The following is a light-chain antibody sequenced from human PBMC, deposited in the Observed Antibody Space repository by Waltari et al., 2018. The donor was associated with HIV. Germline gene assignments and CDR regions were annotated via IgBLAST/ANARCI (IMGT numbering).Light chain of an antibody. CDR2: GNS. J-gene: IGLJ3*02. Sequence: QSVLTQPPSVSGAPGQRVTISCTGSSSNIGAEYDVHWYQQFPGTAKLVLYGNSNRPSGVPDRFSGSKSGTSASLAITGLQADDEADYYCHSYDSSLSAWVFGGGTKLTVL. V-gene: IGLV1-40*01. CDR3: HSYDSSLSAWV. CDR1: SSNIGAEYD.